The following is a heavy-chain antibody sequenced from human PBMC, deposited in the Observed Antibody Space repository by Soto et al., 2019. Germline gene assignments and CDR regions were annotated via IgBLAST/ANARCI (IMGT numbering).Heavy chain of an antibody. J-gene: IGHJ4*02. D-gene: IGHD6-13*01. V-gene: IGHV3-30*01. CDR2: ISYDGTNK. Sequence: QVQLVESGGGVVQPGRSLRLSCAASGFTFRTYAMDWVRQAPGKGLEWVAVISYDGTNKYYADSVKGRFTISRDNSKNTLSLQMNSLRAEDTAVYYCARGDSNSWSDYWGQGTLVTVX. CDR1: GFTFRTYA. CDR3: ARGDSNSWSDY.